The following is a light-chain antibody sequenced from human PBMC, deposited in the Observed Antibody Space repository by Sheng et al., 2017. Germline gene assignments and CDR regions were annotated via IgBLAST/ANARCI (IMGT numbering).Light chain of an antibody. J-gene: IGKJ3*01. Sequence: DIVLTQSPATLSVSPGERATLSCRASQSIRTNLAWFQQRPGQAPRLLIFGAVRRAIGIPDRFSGSGSETDFNLTISRLEPEDFAVYYCQQYGTSIGFTFGPGTKVDI. CDR1: QSIRTN. CDR3: QQYGTSIGFT. V-gene: IGKV3-20*01. CDR2: GAV.